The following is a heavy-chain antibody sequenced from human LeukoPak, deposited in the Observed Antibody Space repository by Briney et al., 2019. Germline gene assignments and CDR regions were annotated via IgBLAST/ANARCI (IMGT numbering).Heavy chain of an antibody. J-gene: IGHJ3*02. CDR3: ARRRGYSSSWYADDAFDI. Sequence: ASVKVSCKASGYTFTCYYMHWVRQAPGQGLEWMGWINPNSGGTNYAQKVQGWVTMTRDTSISTAYMELSRLRSDDTAVYYCARRRGYSSSWYADDAFDIWGQGTMVTVSS. D-gene: IGHD6-13*01. CDR2: INPNSGGT. CDR1: GYTFTCYY. V-gene: IGHV1-2*04.